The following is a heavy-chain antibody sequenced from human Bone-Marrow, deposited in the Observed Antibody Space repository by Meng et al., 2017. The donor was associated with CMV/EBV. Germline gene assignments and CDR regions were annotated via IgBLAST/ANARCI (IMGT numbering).Heavy chain of an antibody. CDR3: ARVQSGLLWFGELSRNWFDP. D-gene: IGHD3-10*01. CDR1: GYTFTSYG. V-gene: IGHV1-18*01. J-gene: IGHJ5*02. CDR2: ISAYNGNT. Sequence: ASVKVSCKASGYTFTSYGISWVRQAPGQGLEWMGWISAYNGNTNYAQKLQGRVTMTTDTSTSTAYMELRSLRSDDTAVYYCARVQSGLLWFGELSRNWFDPWGQGTRVTVSS.